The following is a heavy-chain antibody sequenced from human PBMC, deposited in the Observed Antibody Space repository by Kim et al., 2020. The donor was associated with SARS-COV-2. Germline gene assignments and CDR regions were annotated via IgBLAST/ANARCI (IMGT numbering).Heavy chain of an antibody. CDR2: IKQDGSEK. Sequence: GGSLRLSCAASGFTFSSYWMSWVRQAPGKGLEWVANIKQDGSEKYYVDSVKGRFTISRDNAKNSLYLQMNSLRAEDTAVYYCARVNLETPEYCSSTSCRLYYYYGMDVWGQGTTVTVSS. J-gene: IGHJ6*02. V-gene: IGHV3-7*03. CDR1: GFTFSSYW. CDR3: ARVNLETPEYCSSTSCRLYYYYGMDV. D-gene: IGHD2-2*01.